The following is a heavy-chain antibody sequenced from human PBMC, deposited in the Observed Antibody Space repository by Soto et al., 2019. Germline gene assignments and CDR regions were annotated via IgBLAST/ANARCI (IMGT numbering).Heavy chain of an antibody. CDR1: GGSISSGYYY. Sequence: PSETLSLTCSVSGGSISSGYYYWSWIRQPPGKGLEWIGNIYYSGNTYYNPSLKSRLIISIDTSKNQFSLKLSSVTAADTVVYYCASITYYYDSSGPKGMDVWGQGTTVTVSS. CDR2: IYYSGNT. D-gene: IGHD3-22*01. V-gene: IGHV4-30-4*01. CDR3: ASITYYYDSSGPKGMDV. J-gene: IGHJ6*02.